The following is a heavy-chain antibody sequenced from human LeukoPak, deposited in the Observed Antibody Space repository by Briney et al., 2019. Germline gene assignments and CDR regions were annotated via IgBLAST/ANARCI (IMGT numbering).Heavy chain of an antibody. D-gene: IGHD4-17*01. CDR2: INAGNGKT. J-gene: IGHJ4*02. Sequence: ASVEVSCKASGYIFTDYAIQWVRQAPGQGLEWMGWINAGNGKTKYSQKFQGRVTITRDTSASTAYMELSGLRSEDTAVYYCARARWTSTVTTYYLDYWGQGTLVTVSS. CDR3: ARARWTSTVTTYYLDY. V-gene: IGHV1-3*01. CDR1: GYIFTDYA.